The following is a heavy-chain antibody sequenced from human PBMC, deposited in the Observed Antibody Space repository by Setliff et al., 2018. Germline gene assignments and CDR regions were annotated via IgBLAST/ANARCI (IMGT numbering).Heavy chain of an antibody. CDR1: GGSISSSSYY. J-gene: IGHJ5*02. V-gene: IGHV4-39*07. CDR3: ARIHLLLWFGELLSGWFDP. Sequence: TLSLTCPVSGGSISSSSYYWGWIRQPPGKGLEWIGSIYYSGSTYYNPSLKSRVTISVDTSKNQFSLKLSSVTAADTAVYYCARIHLLLWFGELLSGWFDPWGQGTLVTVSS. D-gene: IGHD3-10*01. CDR2: IYYSGST.